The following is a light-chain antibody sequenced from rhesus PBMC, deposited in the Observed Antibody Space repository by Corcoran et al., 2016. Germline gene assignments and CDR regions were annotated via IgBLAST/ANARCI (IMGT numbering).Light chain of an antibody. CDR1: QDISNI. CDR2: KAS. V-gene: IGKV1-25*01. Sequence: DIQMTQSPSSLSASVGDRVTITCRASQDISNILAWYQQKPGKVPKLLIYKASTLQRGIPSRFSGTGSGTDFTLPVSSLRPEDLATYCCHHGCGVWAFGQGTKVEIE. J-gene: IGKJ1*01. CDR3: HHGCGVWA.